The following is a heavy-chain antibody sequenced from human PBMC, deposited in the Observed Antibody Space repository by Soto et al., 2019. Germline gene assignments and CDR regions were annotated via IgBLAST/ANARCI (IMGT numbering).Heavy chain of an antibody. J-gene: IGHJ4*02. D-gene: IGHD3-10*01. CDR3: ASLTASGSSFDY. Sequence: GGSLRLSCAASGFTFSRYWMHWVRQAPGKELVWVSRINSDGSSTSYADPVKGRFTVSRDNARNTLYLQMNSLRVEDTAVYYCASLTASGSSFDYWGQGALVTSPQ. V-gene: IGHV3-74*01. CDR1: GFTFSRYW. CDR2: INSDGSST.